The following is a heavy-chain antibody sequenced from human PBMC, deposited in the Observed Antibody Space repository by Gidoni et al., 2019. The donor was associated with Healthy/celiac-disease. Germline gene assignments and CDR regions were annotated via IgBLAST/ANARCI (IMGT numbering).Heavy chain of an antibody. J-gene: IGHJ6*02. CDR2: IKSKTDGGTT. CDR3: TTDSPLVDTMVRGVIWFSDDDYYYGMDV. CDR1: GFTFSNAW. V-gene: IGHV3-15*01. D-gene: IGHD3-10*01. Sequence: EVQLVESGGGLVKPGGSLRLSCAASGFTFSNAWMSWVRQAPGKGLEWVGRIKSKTDGGTTDYAAPVKGRFTISRDDSKNTLYLQMNSLKTEDTAVYYCTTDSPLVDTMVRGVIWFSDDDYYYGMDVWGQGTTVTVSS.